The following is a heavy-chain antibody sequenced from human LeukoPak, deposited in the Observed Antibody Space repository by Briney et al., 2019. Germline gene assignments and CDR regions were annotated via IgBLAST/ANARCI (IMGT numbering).Heavy chain of an antibody. J-gene: IGHJ5*02. CDR3: ARRLVVPAAIHNYNWFDP. CDR2: FYYSGST. CDR1: GGSISGYY. V-gene: IGHV4-59*04. D-gene: IGHD2-2*01. Sequence: PSETLSLTCTVSGGSISGYYWSWIRQPPGKGLEWIGYFYYSGSTYYNPSLKSRVTISVDTSKNQFSLKLSSVTAADTAVYYCARRLVVPAAIHNYNWFDPWGQGTLVTVSS.